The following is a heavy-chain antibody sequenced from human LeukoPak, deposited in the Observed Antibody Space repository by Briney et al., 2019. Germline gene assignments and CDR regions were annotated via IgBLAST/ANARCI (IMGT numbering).Heavy chain of an antibody. J-gene: IGHJ4*02. CDR2: IIPIFGTA. CDR1: GGTFSSYA. Sequence: SVTVSCTASGGTFSSYAISWVRQAPGQGLEWMGGIIPIFGTANYAQKFQGRVTITADESTSTAYMELSSLRSEDTAVYYCARGTPYSYGHDYWGQGTLVTVSS. V-gene: IGHV1-69*13. CDR3: ARGTPYSYGHDY. D-gene: IGHD5-18*01.